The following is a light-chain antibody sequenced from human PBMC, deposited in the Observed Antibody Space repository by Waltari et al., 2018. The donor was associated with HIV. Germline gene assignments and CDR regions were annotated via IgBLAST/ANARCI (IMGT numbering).Light chain of an antibody. CDR2: STS. Sequence: DIKLTQSTSFLSASVGDRVTITGRASQHSYSYLAWYQQSSGRAPQVLIYSTSTVQSGVPSRFSGSGSGTEFALTITNVQPDKYATYYCQQVNGYPLTFGRGTKVWIK. CDR1: QHSYSY. CDR3: QQVNGYPLT. V-gene: IGKV1-9*01. J-gene: IGKJ4*01.